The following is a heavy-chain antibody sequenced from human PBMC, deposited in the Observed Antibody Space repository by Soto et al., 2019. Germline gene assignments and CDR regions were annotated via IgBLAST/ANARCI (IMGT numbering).Heavy chain of an antibody. J-gene: IGHJ4*02. CDR3: ARRYGGSIDY. Sequence: PSETLALTCTVSGGSISSDSYYWGWIRQSPEKGLEWIASISYSGSTYYNPTLKSRLIISVDTSKSQFSLKLSSVTAADTAVYYCARRYGGSIDYWGQGTLVTGSS. CDR1: GGSISSDSYY. V-gene: IGHV4-39*07. CDR2: ISYSGST. D-gene: IGHD2-15*01.